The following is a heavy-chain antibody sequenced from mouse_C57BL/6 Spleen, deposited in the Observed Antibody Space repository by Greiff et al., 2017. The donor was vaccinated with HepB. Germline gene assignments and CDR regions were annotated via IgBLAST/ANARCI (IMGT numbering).Heavy chain of an antibody. J-gene: IGHJ1*03. D-gene: IGHD4-1*01. Sequence: EVKVEESGPGLVKPSQSLSLTCSVTGYSITSGYYWNWIRQFPGNKLEWMGYISYDGSNNYNPSLKNRISITRDTSKNQFFLKLNSVTTEDTATYYCARDRNWDWYFDVWGTGTTVTVSS. CDR1: GYSITSGYY. CDR3: ARDRNWDWYFDV. CDR2: ISYDGSN. V-gene: IGHV3-6*01.